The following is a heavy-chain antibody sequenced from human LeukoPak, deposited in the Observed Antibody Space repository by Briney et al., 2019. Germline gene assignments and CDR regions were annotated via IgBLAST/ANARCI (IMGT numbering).Heavy chain of an antibody. D-gene: IGHD3-16*01. CDR1: GFTFSKYW. CDR3: ARDNDRKDDS. J-gene: IGHJ5*02. V-gene: IGHV3-7*01. Sequence: GGSLRPSCAASGFTFSKYWMTWVRQAPGKGLEWVANMNQDGSGKYYVDSVKGRFAISRDNAKNSLYLQMNNLRVEDTAVYYCARDNDRKDDSWGQGTLVTVSS. CDR2: MNQDGSGK.